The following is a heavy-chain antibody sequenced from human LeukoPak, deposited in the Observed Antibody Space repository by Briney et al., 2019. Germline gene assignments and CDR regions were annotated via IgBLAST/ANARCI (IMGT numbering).Heavy chain of an antibody. Sequence: GGSLRLFCAASGYTFSSYGKHWVRQAPGKGLVGVTFIRYDGSNKYYAYSVKGRFTISRYNCKNTLYLQMNSLRAEDTAVYYCAKEKEDDILTYYWGQGALVTVSS. V-gene: IGHV3-30*02. CDR1: GYTFSSYG. CDR2: IRYDGSNK. CDR3: AKEKEDDILTYY. J-gene: IGHJ4*02. D-gene: IGHD3-9*01.